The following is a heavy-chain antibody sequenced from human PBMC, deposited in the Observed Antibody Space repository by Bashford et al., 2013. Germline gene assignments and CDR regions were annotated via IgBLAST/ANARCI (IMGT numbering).Heavy chain of an antibody. D-gene: IGHD3-3*01. CDR2: IIPIFGTA. V-gene: IGHV1-69*06. Sequence: WVRQAPGQGLEWMGGIIPIFGTANYAQKFQGRVTITADKSTSTAYMELSSLRSEDTAVYYCAREFARWSGYQYYFDYWGQGTLVTVSS. J-gene: IGHJ4*02. CDR3: AREFARWSGYQYYFDY.